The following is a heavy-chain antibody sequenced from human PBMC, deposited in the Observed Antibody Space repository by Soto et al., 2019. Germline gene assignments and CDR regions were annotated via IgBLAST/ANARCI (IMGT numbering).Heavy chain of an antibody. CDR3: AKDREGYYDSSGYYGEYQD. Sequence: GGSLRLSCAASGFTFSSYAMSWVRQAPGKGLEWVSAISGSGGSTYYADSVKGRFTISRDNSKNTLYLQMNSLRAEDTAVYYCAKDREGYYDSSGYYGEYQDWGQGTMVTVSS. CDR2: ISGSGGST. D-gene: IGHD3-22*01. CDR1: GFTFSSYA. V-gene: IGHV3-23*01. J-gene: IGHJ3*01.